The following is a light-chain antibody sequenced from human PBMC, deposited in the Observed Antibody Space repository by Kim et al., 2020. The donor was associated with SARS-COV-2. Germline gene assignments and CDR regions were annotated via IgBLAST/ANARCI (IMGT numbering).Light chain of an antibody. CDR3: QSLYISTAV. CDR1: KLGDKY. CDR2: QDY. Sequence: SYELTQPPSVSVSPGQTASITCSGDKLGDKYACWYQQKPGQSPVLVIYQDYNRPSGFPARFSGSNSGNTATLTIIRTQAMDAAVYYCQSLYISTAVFGGG. J-gene: IGLJ3*02. V-gene: IGLV3-1*01.